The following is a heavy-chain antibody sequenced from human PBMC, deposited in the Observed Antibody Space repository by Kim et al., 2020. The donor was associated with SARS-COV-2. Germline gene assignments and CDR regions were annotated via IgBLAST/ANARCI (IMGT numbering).Heavy chain of an antibody. CDR1: GGSISSYY. CDR3: ARGGCSSTSCYWRGYNWFDP. Sequence: SETLSLTCTVSGGSISSYYWSWIRQPAGKGLEWIGRIYTSGSTNYNPSLKSRVTMSVDTSKNQFSLKLSSVTAADTAVYYCARGGCSSTSCYWRGYNWFDPWGQGTLVTVSS. J-gene: IGHJ5*02. CDR2: IYTSGST. D-gene: IGHD2-2*01. V-gene: IGHV4-4*07.